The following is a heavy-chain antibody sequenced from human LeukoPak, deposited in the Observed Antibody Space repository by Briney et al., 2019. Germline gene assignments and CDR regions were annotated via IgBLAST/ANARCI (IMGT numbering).Heavy chain of an antibody. V-gene: IGHV3-74*01. J-gene: IGHJ4*02. Sequence: PGGPLTLSCAASGFTFRTSWMHWPRQTPGKGLEWVSRINEDGRIVTPADSVKGRFIISRDNSKNTLYLQMNSLRAEDTAVYYCAKRGIMIRGVIIIGFHKEAYYFDCWGQGTLVTVSS. CDR1: GFTFRTSW. CDR2: INEDGRIV. D-gene: IGHD3-10*01. CDR3: AKRGIMIRGVIIIGFHKEAYYFDC.